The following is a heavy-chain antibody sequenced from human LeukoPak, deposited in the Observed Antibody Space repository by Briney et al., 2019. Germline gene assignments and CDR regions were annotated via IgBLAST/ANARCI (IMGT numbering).Heavy chain of an antibody. Sequence: SVKVSCKASGGTFSSYAISWVRQAPGQGLEWMGRIIPILGIANYAQKFQGRVTITADKSTSTAYMELSSLRSEDTAVYYCARTPGDCSSTSCCEYFQHWGQGTLVTVSS. J-gene: IGHJ1*01. V-gene: IGHV1-69*04. CDR2: IIPILGIA. CDR1: GGTFSSYA. CDR3: ARTPGDCSSTSCCEYFQH. D-gene: IGHD2-2*01.